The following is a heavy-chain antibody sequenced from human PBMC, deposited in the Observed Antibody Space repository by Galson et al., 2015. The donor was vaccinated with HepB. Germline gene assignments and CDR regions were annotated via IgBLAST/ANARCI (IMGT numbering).Heavy chain of an antibody. J-gene: IGHJ5*02. D-gene: IGHD4-17*01. CDR1: GFSFSDYY. V-gene: IGHV3-11*06. CDR2: ISASSTYT. CDR3: ARYGDYLSYRPHAFDP. Sequence: SLRLSCAASGFSFSDYYMSWIRQAPGKGLEWISYISASSTYTTYADSVKGRFTISRDNAKKSLYLQMNSLRAEDTAVYYCARYGDYLSYRPHAFDPWGQGTLVTVSS.